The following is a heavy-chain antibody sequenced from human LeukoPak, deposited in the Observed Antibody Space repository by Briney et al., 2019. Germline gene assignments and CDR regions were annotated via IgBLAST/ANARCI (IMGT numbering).Heavy chain of an antibody. D-gene: IGHD2-15*01. J-gene: IGHJ4*02. Sequence: GSLRLSCAASGFTFSSYAMTWVRQAPGEGLEWVSGISAGGGSTYYADSVKGRFTISRDNSKNTLYLQMNSLRAEDTAIYYCAKAVVGVAAIVYWGQGTLVTVSS. CDR3: AKAVVGVAAIVY. V-gene: IGHV3-23*01. CDR1: GFTFSSYA. CDR2: ISAGGGST.